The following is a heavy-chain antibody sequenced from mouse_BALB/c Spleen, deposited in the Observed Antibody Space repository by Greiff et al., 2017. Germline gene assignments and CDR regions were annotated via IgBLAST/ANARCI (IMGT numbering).Heavy chain of an antibody. Sequence: EVKLMESGGGLVQPGGSLKLSCAASGFTFSSYTMSWVRQTPEKRLEWVAYISNGGGSTYYPDTVKGRFTISRDNAKNTLYLQMSSLKSEDTAMYYCARHDYDGGYYAMDYWGQGTSVTVSS. D-gene: IGHD2-4*01. V-gene: IGHV5-12-2*01. CDR2: ISNGGGST. CDR1: GFTFSSYT. CDR3: ARHDYDGGYYAMDY. J-gene: IGHJ4*01.